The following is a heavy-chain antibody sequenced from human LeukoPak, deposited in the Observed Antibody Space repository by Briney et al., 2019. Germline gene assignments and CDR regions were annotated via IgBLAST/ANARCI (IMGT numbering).Heavy chain of an antibody. Sequence: GRFLRLSCAASGFTFSSYAMHWVRQAPGKGLEWVAVISYDGSNKYYADSVKGRFTISRDNSKNTLYLQMNSLRAEDTAVYYCARGRFYDILTGYNDYWGQGTLVTVSS. CDR1: GFTFSSYA. D-gene: IGHD3-9*01. CDR3: ARGRFYDILTGYNDY. CDR2: ISYDGSNK. V-gene: IGHV3-30*04. J-gene: IGHJ4*02.